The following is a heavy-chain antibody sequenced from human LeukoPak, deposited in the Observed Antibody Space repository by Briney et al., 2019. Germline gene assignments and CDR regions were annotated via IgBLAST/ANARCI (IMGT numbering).Heavy chain of an antibody. CDR2: IDPSDSYT. V-gene: IGHV5-10-1*01. D-gene: IGHD6-19*01. J-gene: IGHJ6*04. Sequence: PGESLKISCMGSGYSFTNYWIFWVRQMPGKGLEWMGRIDPSDSYTNYSPSFQGHVTISADKSISTAYLQWSSLKASDTAMYYCARTEEDPGIAVADYYYYYGMDVWGKGTTVTVSS. CDR1: GYSFTNYW. CDR3: ARTEEDPGIAVADYYYYYGMDV.